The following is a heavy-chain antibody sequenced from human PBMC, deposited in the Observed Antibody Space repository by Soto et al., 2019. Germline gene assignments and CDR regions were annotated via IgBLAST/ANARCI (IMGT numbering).Heavy chain of an antibody. CDR3: AKGRAYTQTFFDF. CDR1: GFIFPTHA. CDR2: ITGSGGDT. V-gene: IGHV3-23*01. D-gene: IGHD3-16*01. J-gene: IGHJ4*02. Sequence: GGSLRLSCAASGFIFPTHAMSWVRQAPGKGLEWVSAITGSGGDTFYASSVKGRFTVSRDNSKNTLYLHMTSLRADDTGVYFCAKGRAYTQTFFDFWGQGTLVTVS.